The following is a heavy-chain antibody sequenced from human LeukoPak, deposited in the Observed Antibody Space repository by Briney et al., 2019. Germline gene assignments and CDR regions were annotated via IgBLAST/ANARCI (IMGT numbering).Heavy chain of an antibody. Sequence: ASVKVSCKASGYTFTGYYMHWVRQAPGQGLEWMGWINPNSGGTNYAQKFQGRVTMTRDTSISTAYMELSRLRSADTAVYYCARGPFDYYDGTQTYMDVWGKGTTVTVSS. D-gene: IGHD3-22*01. CDR3: ARGPFDYYDGTQTYMDV. CDR2: INPNSGGT. V-gene: IGHV1-2*02. CDR1: GYTFTGYY. J-gene: IGHJ6*03.